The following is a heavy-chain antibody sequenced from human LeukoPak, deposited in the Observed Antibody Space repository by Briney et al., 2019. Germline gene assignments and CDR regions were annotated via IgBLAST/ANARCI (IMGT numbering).Heavy chain of an antibody. V-gene: IGHV3-13*04. J-gene: IGHJ1*01. CDR1: GFTFISYD. Sequence: GGSLRLSCAASGFTFISYDMHWVRQPTGKGLEWVSGIDTAGGTYYAGSVKGRFTISRDNAGNSLYLQMSSLRAEDTAVYYCARRIAGSDTGGYFQEWGQGTLATVSS. CDR3: ARRIAGSDTGGYFQE. CDR2: IDTAGGT. D-gene: IGHD6-13*01.